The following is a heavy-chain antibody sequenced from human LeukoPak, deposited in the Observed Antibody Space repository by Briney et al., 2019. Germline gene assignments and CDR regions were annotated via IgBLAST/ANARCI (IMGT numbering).Heavy chain of an antibody. CDR2: ISGSGGST. CDR3: AQTYYDFWSGYYATGDYYYYYMDV. D-gene: IGHD3-3*01. V-gene: IGHV3-23*01. J-gene: IGHJ6*03. Sequence: GGSLRLSCAASGFTFSSYAMSWVRQAPGKGLEWVSAISGSGGSTYYADSVKGRFTISRDNSKSTLYLQMNSLRAEDTAVYYCAQTYYDFWSGYYATGDYYYYYMDVWGKGTTVTVSS. CDR1: GFTFSSYA.